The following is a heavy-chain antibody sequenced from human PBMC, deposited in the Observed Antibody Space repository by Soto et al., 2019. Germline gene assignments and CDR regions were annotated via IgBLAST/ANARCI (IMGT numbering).Heavy chain of an antibody. Sequence: GASVKVSCKASGYTFTGYYMHWVRQAPGQGLEWMGWINPNSGGTNYAQKFQGRVTMTRDTSISTAYMELSRLRSDDTAVYYCARELRSSSSGRCYYYGMDVWGQGTTVTVSS. CDR1: GYTFTGYY. CDR3: ARELRSSSSGRCYYYGMDV. V-gene: IGHV1-2*02. D-gene: IGHD6-13*01. J-gene: IGHJ6*02. CDR2: INPNSGGT.